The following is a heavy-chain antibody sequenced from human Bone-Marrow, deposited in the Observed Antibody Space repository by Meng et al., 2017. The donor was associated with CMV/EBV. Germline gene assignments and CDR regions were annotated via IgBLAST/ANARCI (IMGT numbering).Heavy chain of an antibody. CDR3: ARRSSSSSDYYYGMDV. Sequence: SETLSLTCTVSGGSISSSSYYWGWIRQPPGKGLEWIGSIYYSGSTYYNPSLKSRVTISVDTSKNQFSLKLSSVTAADTAVYYCARRSSSSSDYYYGMDVWGQGTTVTVSS. J-gene: IGHJ6*02. V-gene: IGHV4-39*07. CDR1: GGSISSSSYY. CDR2: IYYSGST.